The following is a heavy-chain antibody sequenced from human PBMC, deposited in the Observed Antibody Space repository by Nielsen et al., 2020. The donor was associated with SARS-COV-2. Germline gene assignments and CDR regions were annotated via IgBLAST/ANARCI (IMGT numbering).Heavy chain of an antibody. CDR1: GGSFSGYY. D-gene: IGHD4-23*01. CDR2: INHSGST. Sequence: SETLSLTCAVYGGSFSGYYWSWIRQPPGKGLEWIGEINHSGSTNYNPSLKSRVTISVDTSKNQFSLKLSSVTAADTAVYYCARVPLRWPISSGVDYWGQGTLVTVSS. J-gene: IGHJ4*02. V-gene: IGHV4-34*01. CDR3: ARVPLRWPISSGVDY.